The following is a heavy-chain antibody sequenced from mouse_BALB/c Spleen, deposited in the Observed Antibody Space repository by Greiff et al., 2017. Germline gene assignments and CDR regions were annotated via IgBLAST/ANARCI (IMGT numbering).Heavy chain of an antibody. Sequence: EVKLVESGGGLVQPGGSLKLSCAASGFTFSSYTMSWVRQTPEKRLEWVAYISNGGGSTYYQDTVKGRFTISRDNAKNTLYLQMSSLKAEDTAMYYCARHVLRLWYFDVWGAGTTVTVSS. D-gene: IGHD1-1*01. CDR1: GFTFSSYT. J-gene: IGHJ1*01. CDR2: ISNGGGST. V-gene: IGHV5-12-2*01. CDR3: ARHVLRLWYFDV.